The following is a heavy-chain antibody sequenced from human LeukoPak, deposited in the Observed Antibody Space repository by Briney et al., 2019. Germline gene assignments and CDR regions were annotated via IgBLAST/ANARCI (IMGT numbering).Heavy chain of an antibody. CDR2: IYHSGST. V-gene: IGHV4-38-2*01. CDR3: ARHNIGYCSGGSCYSVNNYYYYYMDV. D-gene: IGHD2-15*01. Sequence: TSETLSLTCAVSGYSISSGYYWGWIRQPPGKGLEWIGGIYHSGSTYYNPSLKSRVTISVDTSKNQFSLKLSSVTAADTAVYYCARHNIGYCSGGSCYSVNNYYYYYMDVWGKGTTVTVSS. CDR1: GYSISSGYY. J-gene: IGHJ6*03.